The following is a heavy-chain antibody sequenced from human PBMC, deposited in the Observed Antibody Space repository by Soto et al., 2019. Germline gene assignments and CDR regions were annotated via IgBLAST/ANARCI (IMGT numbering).Heavy chain of an antibody. D-gene: IGHD3-16*01. V-gene: IGHV1-46*01. CDR3: ERGLALASSPALL. J-gene: IGHJ4*02. CDR1: LYTFTSYY. CDR2: INPGGGST. Sequence: KFSWKASLYTFTSYYMHCVRQAPGQGLEWMGVINPGGGSTSYAQKIHGRVTMTRDTSTSTVYMELSSLRSEDKAVYYCERGLALASSPALLWGPRPLLTVSS.